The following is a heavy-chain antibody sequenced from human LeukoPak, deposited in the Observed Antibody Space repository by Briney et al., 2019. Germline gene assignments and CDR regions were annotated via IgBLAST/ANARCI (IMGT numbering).Heavy chain of an antibody. V-gene: IGHV1-2*02. D-gene: IGHD6-13*01. J-gene: IGHJ4*02. CDR1: GYTFTGYY. Sequence: ASVKVSCKASGYTFTGYYIHWVRQAPGQGLEWVGWINPNNGGTSYAQRFQGRITMTRDTSIITAYMELPTLTSDDTAIFYCARGSSSPVPNLDYWGQGTLVTVSS. CDR3: ARGSSSPVPNLDY. CDR2: INPNNGGT.